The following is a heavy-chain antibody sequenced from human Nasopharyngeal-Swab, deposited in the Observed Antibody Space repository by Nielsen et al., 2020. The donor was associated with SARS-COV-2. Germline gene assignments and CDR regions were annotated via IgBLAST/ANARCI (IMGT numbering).Heavy chain of an antibody. CDR1: GGSFSGYY. CDR3: ARFNIVARFIYYYYGMDV. J-gene: IGHJ6*02. D-gene: IGHD6-6*01. Sequence: SETLSLTCAVYGGSFSGYYWSWIRQPPGKGLEWIGEINHGGGTNYTPSLKSRVTISVDTSKNQFSLKLSSVTAADTAVYYCARFNIVARFIYYYYGMDVWGQGTTVTVSS. CDR2: INHGGGT. V-gene: IGHV4-34*01.